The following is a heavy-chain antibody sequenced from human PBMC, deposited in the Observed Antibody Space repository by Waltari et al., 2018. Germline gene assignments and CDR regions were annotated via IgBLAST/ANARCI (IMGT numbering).Heavy chain of an antibody. CDR2: INHSGST. CDR1: GGSVSGYY. CDR3: AREPHNGFDP. J-gene: IGHJ5*02. V-gene: IGHV4-34*02. Sequence: QVQLQVWGAGLVRPSETLSLTCAVYGGSVSGYYWSWIRQPPGKGLEWIGEINHSGSTNYNPSLKSRVTISVDTSKNQFSLKVTSVTAADTAMYYCAREPHNGFDPLGQGSLVTVSS.